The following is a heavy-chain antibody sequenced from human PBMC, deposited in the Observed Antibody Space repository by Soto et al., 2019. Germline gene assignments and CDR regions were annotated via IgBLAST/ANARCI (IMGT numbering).Heavy chain of an antibody. J-gene: IGHJ4*02. CDR2: ISAYNGDI. CDR3: ARDKWELRVFDY. V-gene: IGHV1-18*01. CDR1: GYTFNTCG. Sequence: QVQLVQSGAEVKEPGVSVKVSCKASGYTFNTCGFSWVRQVPGQGLEWMGWISAYNGDINYAQKFQGRVTLTTDSSTTTGYMELRGLTSDDTAVYYCARDKWELRVFDYWGQGTLVTVSS. D-gene: IGHD1-26*01.